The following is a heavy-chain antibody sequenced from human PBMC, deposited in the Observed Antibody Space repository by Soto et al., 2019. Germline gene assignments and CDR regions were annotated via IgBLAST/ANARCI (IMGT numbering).Heavy chain of an antibody. V-gene: IGHV3-23*01. Sequence: PGGSLRLSCAASGFTFSSYAMSWVRQAPGKGLEWVSAISGSGGSTYYADSVKGRFTISRDNSKNTLYLQMNSLRAEDTAVYYCAKGYSSSWYVSDYFDYWGQGTLVTVSX. J-gene: IGHJ4*02. CDR2: ISGSGGST. CDR1: GFTFSSYA. D-gene: IGHD6-13*01. CDR3: AKGYSSSWYVSDYFDY.